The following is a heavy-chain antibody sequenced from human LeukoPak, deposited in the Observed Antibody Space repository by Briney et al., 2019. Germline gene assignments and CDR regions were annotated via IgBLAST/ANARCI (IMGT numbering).Heavy chain of an antibody. CDR2: IYYGGTT. V-gene: IGHV4-59*01. J-gene: IGHJ6*02. CDR3: AREDPRTKVPEGMDV. D-gene: IGHD4/OR15-4a*01. CDR1: GGSISHYY. Sequence: SETLSLTCTVYGGSISHYYWRWIRQPPGKGPEWVGYIYYGGTTNYNPSLKSRVTISVDTSKNQFTLKLNSVTAADTAVYYCAREDPRTKVPEGMDVWGQGTTVTVSS.